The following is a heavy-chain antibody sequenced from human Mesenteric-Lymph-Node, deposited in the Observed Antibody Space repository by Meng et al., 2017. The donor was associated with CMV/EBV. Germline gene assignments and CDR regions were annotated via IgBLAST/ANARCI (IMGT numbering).Heavy chain of an antibody. CDR3: ARDGGYGEYAYDY. Sequence: SVKVSCKASGGTFNSKVVSWVRQAPGQGLEWVGGIIPIFETAAYAERFQGRVTITTDESTSTSYMELSGLTSDDTAVYYCARDGGYGEYAYDYWGQGTLVTVSS. D-gene: IGHD4-17*01. J-gene: IGHJ4*02. CDR1: GGTFNSKV. V-gene: IGHV1-69*05. CDR2: IIPIFETA.